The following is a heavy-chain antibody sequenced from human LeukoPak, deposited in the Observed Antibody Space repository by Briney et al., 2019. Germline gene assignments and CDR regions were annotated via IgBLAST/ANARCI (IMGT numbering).Heavy chain of an antibody. J-gene: IGHJ4*02. V-gene: IGHV5-51*01. D-gene: IGHD6-19*01. CDR3: ASVYSSSSWDF. CDR1: GYSFSTYW. Sequence: GESLKISCKGSGYSFSTYWIGWVRQMPGKGLEWMGIIYPGDSNTRYSPSFLGQVTISADKSVSTAYLQWSSLKASDTAMYFCASVYSSSSWDFWGQGTLVTVAS. CDR2: IYPGDSNT.